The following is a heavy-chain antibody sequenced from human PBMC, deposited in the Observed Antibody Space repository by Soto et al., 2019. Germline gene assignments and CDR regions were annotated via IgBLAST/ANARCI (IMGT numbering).Heavy chain of an antibody. CDR2: MYYSGGS. CDR1: GASMNNYY. D-gene: IGHD3-16*01. J-gene: IGHJ4*02. Sequence: SETLSLTCTVSGASMNNYYGSWVRQPPGKGLEWFGYMYYSGGSNSNPSLKGRVTISVDTSKNQISLKLTSVTAADTAVYYCVRSGHSFGGVMWGQGTLVTVSS. V-gene: IGHV4-59*01. CDR3: VRSGHSFGGVM.